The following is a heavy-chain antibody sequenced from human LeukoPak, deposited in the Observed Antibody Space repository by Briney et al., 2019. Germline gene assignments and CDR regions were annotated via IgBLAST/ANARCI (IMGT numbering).Heavy chain of an antibody. CDR1: GFTFNSNY. D-gene: IGHD4-17*01. J-gene: IGHJ4*02. Sequence: GGSLRLSCAASGFTFNSNYMIWVRQAPGKGLEWVSVIYSGGSTHYADSVEGRITISRDNSKNVLHLQMNSLRAEDTALYYCARDRDYAFDYWGQGTLVTVSS. CDR2: IYSGGST. V-gene: IGHV3-53*01. CDR3: ARDRDYAFDY.